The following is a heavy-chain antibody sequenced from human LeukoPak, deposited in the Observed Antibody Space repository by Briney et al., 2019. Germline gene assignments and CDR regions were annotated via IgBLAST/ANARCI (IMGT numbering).Heavy chain of an antibody. Sequence: GGSLRLSCAASGFTFSSYSMNWVRQAPGKGLEWVSSISSSSSYIYYADSVKGRFTISRDNAKNSLYLQMNSLRAEDTAVYYCARHRQGYATYDAFDIWGQGTMVTVSS. CDR1: GFTFSSYS. CDR2: ISSSSSYI. D-gene: IGHD3-16*01. J-gene: IGHJ3*02. V-gene: IGHV3-21*04. CDR3: ARHRQGYATYDAFDI.